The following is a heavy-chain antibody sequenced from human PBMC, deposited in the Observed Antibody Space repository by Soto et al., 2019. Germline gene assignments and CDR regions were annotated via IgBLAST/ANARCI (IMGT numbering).Heavy chain of an antibody. D-gene: IGHD6-6*01. CDR3: ARSMYSTSAQLYYGMDV. J-gene: IGHJ6*02. V-gene: IGHV4-38-2*01. Sequence: PSETLSLTCAVPGYSIRSGYFWGWIRQPPGKGLEWIGSMYHSGITYYNLSLKSRVTISVDTSKNQSSLKLSSATAADTAVYYCARSMYSTSAQLYYGMDVWGQGTTVTVSS. CDR2: MYHSGIT. CDR1: GYSIRSGYF.